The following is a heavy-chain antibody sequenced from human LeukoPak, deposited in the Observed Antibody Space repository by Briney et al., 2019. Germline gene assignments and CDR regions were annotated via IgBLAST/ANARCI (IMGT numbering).Heavy chain of an antibody. D-gene: IGHD5-12*01. CDR3: ARDQDIVATGWFDP. CDR1: GGSISSYY. CDR2: IYYSGST. J-gene: IGHJ5*02. Sequence: PSETLSLTCTVSGGSISSYYWSWIRQPPGKGLEWIGYIYYSGSTNYNPSLKSRVTISVDTSKNQFSLKLSSVTAADTAVYYCARDQDIVATGWFDPWGQGTLVTASS. V-gene: IGHV4-59*01.